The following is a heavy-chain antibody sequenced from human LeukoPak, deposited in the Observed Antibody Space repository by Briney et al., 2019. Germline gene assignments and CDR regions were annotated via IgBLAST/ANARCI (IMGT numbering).Heavy chain of an antibody. CDR2: IYHSGST. CDR3: ARVSASGGSWGNFDY. CDR1: GGSIRSGGYS. J-gene: IGHJ4*02. Sequence: SQTLSLTCAVSGGSIRSGGYSWSWIRQPPGKGLEWIGYIYHSGSTYYNPSLKSRVTISVDRSKNQFSLKLSSVTAADTAVYYCARVSASGGSWGNFDYWGQGTLVTVSS. V-gene: IGHV4-30-2*01. D-gene: IGHD2-15*01.